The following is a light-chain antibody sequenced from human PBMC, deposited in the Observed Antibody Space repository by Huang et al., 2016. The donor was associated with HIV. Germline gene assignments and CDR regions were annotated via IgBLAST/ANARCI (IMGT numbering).Light chain of an antibody. CDR1: QSLLYRSHNKND. CDR2: WAS. J-gene: IGKJ2*01. Sequence: DIVMTQSPDSLTVSLGERATINCNAIQSLLYRSHNKNDVAWYQQKPGQPPKLLIYWASIRESGVPDRFSGSGSGTDFTLTISSPQAEDVAIYYCQQYYYTPLTFGQGTKLEIK. V-gene: IGKV4-1*01. CDR3: QQYYYTPLT.